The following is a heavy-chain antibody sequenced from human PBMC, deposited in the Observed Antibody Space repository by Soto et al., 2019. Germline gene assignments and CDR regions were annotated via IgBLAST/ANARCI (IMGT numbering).Heavy chain of an antibody. D-gene: IGHD6-19*01. CDR3: ARAAVAGTSSASDI. CDR1: GYSFSTYW. Sequence: PGESLKISCKGSGYSFSTYWIAWVRQMPGKGLEWMGIIYPGDSDTRYSPSFKVQVTISADKSINTAYLQWSSLKASDTAMYYCARAAVAGTSSASDIWGQGTMVTVSS. J-gene: IGHJ3*02. CDR2: IYPGDSDT. V-gene: IGHV5-51*01.